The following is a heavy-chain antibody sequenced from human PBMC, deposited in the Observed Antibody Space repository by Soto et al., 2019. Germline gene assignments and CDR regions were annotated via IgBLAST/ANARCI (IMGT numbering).Heavy chain of an antibody. D-gene: IGHD3-22*01. CDR1: GFTFSSYA. CDR3: AKDQLSMIVVVAFDY. J-gene: IGHJ4*02. V-gene: IGHV3-23*01. CDR2: ISGSGGST. Sequence: EVQLLESGGGLVQPGGSLRLSCAASGFTFSSYALSWVRQAPGKGLEWVSAISGSGGSTYYADSVKGRFTISRDNSKYTLYLQMNSLRAEDTAVYYCAKDQLSMIVVVAFDYWGQGTLVTVSS.